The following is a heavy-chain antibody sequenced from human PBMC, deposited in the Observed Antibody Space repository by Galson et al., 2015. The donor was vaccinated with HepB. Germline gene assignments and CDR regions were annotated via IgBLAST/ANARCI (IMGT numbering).Heavy chain of an antibody. Sequence: SVKVSCKVSRYTLTELSMHWVRQAPGKGLEWMGGFDPEDGETIYAQKFQGRVTMTEDTSTDTAYMELSSLRSEDTAVYYCAFSSSSVYYGMDVWGQGTTVTVSS. V-gene: IGHV1-24*01. CDR3: AFSSSSVYYGMDV. CDR2: FDPEDGET. CDR1: RYTLTELS. D-gene: IGHD6-6*01. J-gene: IGHJ6*02.